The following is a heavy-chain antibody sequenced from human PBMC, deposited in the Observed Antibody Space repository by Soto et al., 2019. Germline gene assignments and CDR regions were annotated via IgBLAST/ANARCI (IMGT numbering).Heavy chain of an antibody. J-gene: IGHJ4*02. CDR1: GFTSSSYE. D-gene: IGHD3-22*01. Sequence: QAGGSLRLSCAASGFTSSSYEMHWVRQVPGKGLEWVSQISTSGRTTYYADSVKGRFTISRDNAKKSLYLQMNSLRAEDTAVYYCARDLYDSSGYCHFDYWGQGTLVTVSS. CDR3: ARDLYDSSGYCHFDY. CDR2: ISTSGRTT. V-gene: IGHV3-48*03.